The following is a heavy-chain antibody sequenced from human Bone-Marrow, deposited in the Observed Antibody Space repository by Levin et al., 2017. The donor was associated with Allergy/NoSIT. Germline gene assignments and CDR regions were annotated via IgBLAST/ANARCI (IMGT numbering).Heavy chain of an antibody. CDR1: GGTFSSYG. CDR2: IIPMMHSV. D-gene: IGHD6-13*01. V-gene: IGHV1-69*01. Sequence: KISCKVSGGTFSSYGLRWLRQVPGQGPEWLGLIIPMMHSVKYVQKFQGRVTITADDSTSTFYMELSRLTSEDTGVYYCAREYSSSYGMDVWGQGTTIIVSS. CDR3: AREYSSSYGMDV. J-gene: IGHJ6*02.